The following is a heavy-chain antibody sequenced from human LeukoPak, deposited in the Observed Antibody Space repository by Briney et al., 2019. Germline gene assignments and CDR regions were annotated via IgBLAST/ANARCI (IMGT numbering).Heavy chain of an antibody. J-gene: IGHJ5*02. V-gene: IGHV1-18*01. D-gene: IGHD2-15*01. CDR2: ISAYNGNT. Sequence: ASVKVSCKASGYTFTSYGISWVRQAPGQGPEWMGWISAYNGNTNYAQKLQGRVTMTTDTSTSTAYMELRSLRSDDTAVYCCARDQYCSGGSCYSFQWFDPWGQGTLVTVSS. CDR1: GYTFTSYG. CDR3: ARDQYCSGGSCYSFQWFDP.